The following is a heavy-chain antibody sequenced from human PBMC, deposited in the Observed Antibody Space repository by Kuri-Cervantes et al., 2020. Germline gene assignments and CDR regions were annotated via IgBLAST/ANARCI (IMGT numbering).Heavy chain of an antibody. Sequence: GGSLRLSCKGSGDSFTSYWIGWVRQMPGKGLEWMGVIYPGDSDTRYSPSFQGQVTISADRSISIAYLQWSSLKASDTAMYYCARQPPPTVVTPYYFDYWGQGTLVTVSS. J-gene: IGHJ4*02. CDR1: GDSFTSYW. CDR3: ARQPPPTVVTPYYFDY. D-gene: IGHD4-23*01. CDR2: IYPGDSDT. V-gene: IGHV5-51*01.